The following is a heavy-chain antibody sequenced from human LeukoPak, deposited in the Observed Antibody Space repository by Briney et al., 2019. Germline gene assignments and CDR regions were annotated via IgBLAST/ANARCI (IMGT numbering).Heavy chain of an antibody. CDR2: INPSGGST. D-gene: IGHD5-12*01. CDR3: ARDRDSGYDSFDY. V-gene: IGHV1-46*01. Sequence: ASVKVSCKASGGTFSSYAISWVRQAPGQGLEWMGIINPSGGSTSYAQKFQGRVTMTRDTSTSTVYMELSSLRSEDTAVYYCARDRDSGYDSFDYWGQGTLVTVSS. CDR1: GGTFSSYA. J-gene: IGHJ4*02.